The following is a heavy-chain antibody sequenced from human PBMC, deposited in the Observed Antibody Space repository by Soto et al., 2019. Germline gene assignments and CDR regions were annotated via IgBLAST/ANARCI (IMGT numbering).Heavy chain of an antibody. Sequence: GESLKISCMGSGYSFTSYWXGGVRQMPGKGLEWMGIIYPGDSDTIYSPSFQGQVTISADKSISTAYLPWSSLKASDTAMYYCARRGGGSSGWYGRAPGXXXXGMDVXXXGTTVXXSS. J-gene: IGHJ6*01. D-gene: IGHD6-19*01. CDR1: GYSFTSYW. CDR2: IYPGDSDT. CDR3: ARRGGGSSGWYGRAPGXXXXGMDV. V-gene: IGHV5-51*01.